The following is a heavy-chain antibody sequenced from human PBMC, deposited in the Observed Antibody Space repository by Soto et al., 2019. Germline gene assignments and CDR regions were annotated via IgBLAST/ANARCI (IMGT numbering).Heavy chain of an antibody. Sequence: EVQLVESGGGLIQPGGSLRLSCAASGFTVSSNYMSWVRQAPGKGLEWVSVIYSGGSTYYADSVKGRFTISRDNSKNTLYLQMNSLRAEDTAVYYCARPFRPGGVSGWYVVDYLGQGTLVTVSS. V-gene: IGHV3-53*01. J-gene: IGHJ4*02. CDR2: IYSGGST. CDR1: GFTVSSNY. D-gene: IGHD6-19*01. CDR3: ARPFRPGGVSGWYVVDY.